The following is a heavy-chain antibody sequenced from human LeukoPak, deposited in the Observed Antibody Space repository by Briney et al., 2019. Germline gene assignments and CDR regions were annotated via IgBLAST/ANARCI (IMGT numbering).Heavy chain of an antibody. CDR2: IWYDGSNK. V-gene: IGHV3-33*01. Sequence: GRSLRLSCAASGFTFSSDGMHWVRQAPGKGLEWVAVIWYDGSNKYYADSVKGRFTISRDSSKRTLYLQMNSLRAEDTAMYYCARESWSDSVAFDIWGLGTMVIVSS. D-gene: IGHD3-3*01. CDR3: ARESWSDSVAFDI. CDR1: GFTFSSDG. J-gene: IGHJ3*02.